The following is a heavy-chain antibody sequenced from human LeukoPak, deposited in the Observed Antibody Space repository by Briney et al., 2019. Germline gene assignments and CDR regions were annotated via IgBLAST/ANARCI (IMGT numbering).Heavy chain of an antibody. CDR3: TTDYYDSSGYYYVIPY. CDR2: IKSKTDGGTT. V-gene: IGHV3-15*01. Sequence: GGSLRLSCAASGFTFSNAWMSWVRQAPGKGLEWVGRIKSKTDGGTTDYAAPVKGRFTISRDDSKNTLHLQMNSLKTEDTAVYYCTTDYYDSSGYYYVIPYWGQGTLVTVSS. CDR1: GFTFSNAW. J-gene: IGHJ4*02. D-gene: IGHD3-22*01.